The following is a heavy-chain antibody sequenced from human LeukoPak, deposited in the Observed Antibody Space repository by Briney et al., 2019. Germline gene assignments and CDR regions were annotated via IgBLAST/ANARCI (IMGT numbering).Heavy chain of an antibody. CDR3: AKDAHYYDSSGYYLH. Sequence: PGGSLRLSCAASGFTVSSNYMSWVRQAPGKGLEWVSVIYAGDSTYYADSVKGRFAISRDNSKNSLYLQMNSLRTEDTALYYCAKDAHYYDSSGYYLHWGQGTLVTVSS. CDR2: IYAGDST. CDR1: GFTVSSNY. V-gene: IGHV3-53*05. D-gene: IGHD3-22*01. J-gene: IGHJ4*02.